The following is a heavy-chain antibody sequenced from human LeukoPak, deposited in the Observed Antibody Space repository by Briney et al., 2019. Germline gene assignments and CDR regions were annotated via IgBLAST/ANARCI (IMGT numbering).Heavy chain of an antibody. Sequence: PSETLSLTCTVSGGSISSGSYYWSWIRQPAGKGLEWIGRIYTSGRTNYNPSLKSRVTISVDTSKNQFSLKLSSLTAADTAVYYCATGELSSSFDYWGQGTLVTVSS. CDR1: GGSISSGSYY. J-gene: IGHJ4*02. D-gene: IGHD3-16*02. CDR2: IYTSGRT. V-gene: IGHV4-61*02. CDR3: ATGELSSSFDY.